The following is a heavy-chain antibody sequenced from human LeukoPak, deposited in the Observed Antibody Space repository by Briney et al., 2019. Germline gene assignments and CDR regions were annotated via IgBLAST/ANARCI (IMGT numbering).Heavy chain of an antibody. CDR1: GGSISGSSYY. V-gene: IGHV3-11*01. D-gene: IGHD5-18*01. CDR3: AKVVVGQLWPHDY. J-gene: IGHJ4*02. Sequence: LSLTCTVSGGSISGSSYYWGWIRQPPGKGLEWVSYISSSGSTIYYADSVKGRFTISRDNAKTSLYLQMNSLRAEDTAVYYCAKVVVGQLWPHDYWGQGTLVTVSS. CDR2: ISSSGSTI.